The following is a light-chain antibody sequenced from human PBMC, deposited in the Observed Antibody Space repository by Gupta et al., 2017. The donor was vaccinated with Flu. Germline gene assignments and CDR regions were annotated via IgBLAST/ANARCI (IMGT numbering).Light chain of an antibody. Sequence: SPSLLSASVGDRVTSTCRASQDISSYLEWYQQKPGKAPKLLIYAASTGYDGVPSRFSGSGSGTEFTLTSSSLQPEDFATYYWQQVNRYSQFGGGTKVEI. CDR2: AAS. V-gene: IGKV1-9*01. CDR1: QDISSY. CDR3: QQVNRYSQ. J-gene: IGKJ4*02.